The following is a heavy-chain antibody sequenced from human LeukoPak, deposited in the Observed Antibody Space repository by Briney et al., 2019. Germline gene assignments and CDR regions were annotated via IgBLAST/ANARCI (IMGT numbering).Heavy chain of an antibody. CDR3: ARAPPYHSSGYYQLSYYYYYYMDV. D-gene: IGHD3-22*01. CDR1: GFTFSSSA. V-gene: IGHV3-23*01. Sequence: GGSLRLSCIASGFTFSSSAMSWVRQAPGKGLEWVSDINGSGGRTYYADSVKGRFAISRDNSKSTLLLQMNSLRAEDTAVYYCARAPPYHSSGYYQLSYYYYYYMDVWGKGTTVTISS. CDR2: INGSGGRT. J-gene: IGHJ6*03.